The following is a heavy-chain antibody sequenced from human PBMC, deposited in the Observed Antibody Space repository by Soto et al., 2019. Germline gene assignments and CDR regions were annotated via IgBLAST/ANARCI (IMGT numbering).Heavy chain of an antibody. CDR2: ISYDGSNK. V-gene: IGHV3-30-3*01. Sequence: QVQLVESGGGVVQPGRSLRLSCAASGFTFSSYAMHWVRQAPGKGLEWVAVISYDGSNKYYADSVKGRFTISRDNSKNTMYLQMNSLRAEDTAVYYCAREVGFWSGYYTYYFDYWGQGTLVTVSS. D-gene: IGHD3-3*01. CDR1: GFTFSSYA. J-gene: IGHJ4*02. CDR3: AREVGFWSGYYTYYFDY.